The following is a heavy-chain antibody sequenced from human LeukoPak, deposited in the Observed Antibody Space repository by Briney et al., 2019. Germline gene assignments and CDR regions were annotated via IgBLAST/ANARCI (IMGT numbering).Heavy chain of an antibody. V-gene: IGHV1-18*01. J-gene: IGHJ6*02. CDR3: AKSGYYYYYGMDV. CDR2: ISAYNGNT. Sequence: ASVKVSCKASGYTFTSYGISWVRQAPGQGLEWMGWISAYNGNTNYARKLQGRVTMTRNTSISTAYMELSSLRSEDTAVYYCAKSGYYYYYGMDVWGQGTTVTVSS. D-gene: IGHD6-25*01. CDR1: GYTFTSYG.